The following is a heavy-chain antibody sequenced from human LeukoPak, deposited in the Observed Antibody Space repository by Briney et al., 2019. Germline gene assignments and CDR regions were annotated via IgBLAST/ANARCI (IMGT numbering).Heavy chain of an antibody. V-gene: IGHV4-59*01. CDR3: ARHSSDWFYFDS. CDR2: VYYNENT. Sequence: SETLSLTCSVSGGSISDYYWSWVRQPPGKTLEWIGYVYYNENTKYSPSLKSRVTMSVDSSKNQYSLKLTSVTAADTAIYYCARHSSDWFYFDSWGRGTLVTVSS. CDR1: GGSISDYY. J-gene: IGHJ4*02. D-gene: IGHD3-9*01.